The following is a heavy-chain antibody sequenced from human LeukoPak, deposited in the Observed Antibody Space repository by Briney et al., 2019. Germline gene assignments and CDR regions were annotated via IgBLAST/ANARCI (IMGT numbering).Heavy chain of an antibody. D-gene: IGHD5-18*01. CDR1: GFIFSDYS. CDR2: ISSSSSTV. Sequence: GGSLRLSCAASGFIFSDYSMNWVRQAPGKGLEWVSFISSSSSTVYYADSVKGRFTISRDNAKNSLYLQMNSLRAEDTAVYYCARGAGSYGYLWYFDYWGQGTLVTVSS. CDR3: ARGAGSYGYLWYFDY. J-gene: IGHJ4*02. V-gene: IGHV3-48*04.